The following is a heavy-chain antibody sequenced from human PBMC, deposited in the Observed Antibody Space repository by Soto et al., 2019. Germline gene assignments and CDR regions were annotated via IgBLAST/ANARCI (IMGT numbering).Heavy chain of an antibody. CDR1: GFTFSRYD. D-gene: IGHD3-10*01. CDR3: ARSRHGSGSYTHFYYGLDV. J-gene: IGHJ6*02. Sequence: GGSLRLSCAVSGFTFSRYDMYWVRQAPGKGLEWVAVISFDGSTEYYADSVKGRFTISRDNSKNTVYLQMNSLRSEDTAVYYCARSRHGSGSYTHFYYGLDVWGQGTTVTVSS. CDR2: ISFDGSTE. V-gene: IGHV3-30-3*01.